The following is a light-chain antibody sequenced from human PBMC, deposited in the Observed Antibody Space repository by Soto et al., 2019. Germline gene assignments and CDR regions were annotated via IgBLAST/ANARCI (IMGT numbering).Light chain of an antibody. CDR1: SSNIGAGYD. J-gene: IGLJ2*01. V-gene: IGLV1-40*01. CDR2: GNS. CDR3: QSYDSSLSVV. Sequence: QSVLTQPPSVSGAPGQRVTISCTGSSSNIGAGYDEHWYQQLPGTAPKLPIYGNSNRPSGVPDRFSGSKSGTSASLAITKLQAEDEADYYCQSYDSSLSVVFGGGTKLTVL.